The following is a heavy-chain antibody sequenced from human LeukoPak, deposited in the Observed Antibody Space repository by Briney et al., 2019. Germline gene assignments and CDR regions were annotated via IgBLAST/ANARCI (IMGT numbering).Heavy chain of an antibody. CDR1: GGSISSGSYY. CDR3: ARSGYSSGWHTDY. J-gene: IGHJ4*02. V-gene: IGHV4-61*02. Sequence: SETLSLTCTVSGGSISSGSYYWSWIRQPAGKGLEWIGRIYTSGSTNYNPSLKSRVTISVDTSKNQFSLKLSSVTAADTAVYYCARSGYSSGWHTDYWGQGTLVTVSS. D-gene: IGHD6-19*01. CDR2: IYTSGST.